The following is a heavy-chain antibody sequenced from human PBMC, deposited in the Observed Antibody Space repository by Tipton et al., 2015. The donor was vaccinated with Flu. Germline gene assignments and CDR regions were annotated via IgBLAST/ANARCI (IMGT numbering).Heavy chain of an antibody. CDR1: GGSISSSSHY. Sequence: TLSLTCTVSGGSISSSSHYWGWIRQAPGRGLEWVGSIYYTGYPYYNSSLKSRLAMSIDTSKKQFSLRLSSVTAADTAVYFCARRGPSGSSAGGVWSSDSFDIWGQGRMVTVS. CDR3: ARRGPSGSSAGGVWSSDSFDI. D-gene: IGHD2-8*02. J-gene: IGHJ3*02. V-gene: IGHV4-39*07. CDR2: IYYTGYP.